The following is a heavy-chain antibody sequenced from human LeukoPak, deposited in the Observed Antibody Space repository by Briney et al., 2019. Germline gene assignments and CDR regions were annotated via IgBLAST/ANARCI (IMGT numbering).Heavy chain of an antibody. V-gene: IGHV3-66*01. Sequence: TGGSLRLSCAASGFTVSSNYMSWVRQAPGKGLGWVSGMDTSGSTYYADSVKGRFTISRDNSQNTLYLQMNSLRAEDTAVYYCTKGLWAGVSAARDWGQGALVTVSS. D-gene: IGHD2-8*01. CDR2: MDTSGST. J-gene: IGHJ4*02. CDR3: TKGLWAGVSAARD. CDR1: GFTVSSNY.